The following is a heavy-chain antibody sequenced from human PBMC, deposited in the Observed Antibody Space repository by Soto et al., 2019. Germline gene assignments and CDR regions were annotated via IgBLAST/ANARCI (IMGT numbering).Heavy chain of an antibody. CDR2: IYWDDDK. CDR1: GFSLSTSGVG. Sequence: QITLKESGPTLVKPTQTLTLTCTFSGFSLSTSGVGVGWIRQPPGKALEWLALIYWDDDKRYSPSLKSRLTITTDTSKNQVVLTMTNMDPVDTATYYCARPYYYGSGSYPSVFDYWGQGTLVTVSS. CDR3: ARPYYYGSGSYPSVFDY. J-gene: IGHJ4*02. D-gene: IGHD3-10*01. V-gene: IGHV2-5*02.